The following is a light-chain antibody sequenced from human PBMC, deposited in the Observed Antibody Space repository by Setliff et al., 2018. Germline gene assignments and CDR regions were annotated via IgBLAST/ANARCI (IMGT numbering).Light chain of an antibody. V-gene: IGLV2-14*03. CDR3: ASKTGPGTYV. CDR1: FGAYGSAY. Sequence: QSALAQPASVSGSPEQSITIPCTGEFGAYGSAYVSWYQQHPDKAPKLIIYDVNNRPSGISHRFSGSNSANTASLTISGLQAEDEAEYFCASKTGPGTYVFGTGTKVTVL. CDR2: DVN. J-gene: IGLJ1*01.